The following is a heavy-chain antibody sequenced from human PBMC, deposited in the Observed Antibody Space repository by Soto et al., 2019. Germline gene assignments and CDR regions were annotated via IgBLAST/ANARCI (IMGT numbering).Heavy chain of an antibody. J-gene: IGHJ6*02. D-gene: IGHD5-18*01. V-gene: IGHV5-51*01. Sequence: PGESLKISCKGSGYSFTRYWIGWVRQMPGKGLEWMGIIYPGDSDTRYSPSFQGQVTISADKSISTAYLQWSSLKASDTAVYYCACIFSGGYSYGFYYYGMDVWGQGTTVTVSS. CDR1: GYSFTRYW. CDR2: IYPGDSDT. CDR3: ACIFSGGYSYGFYYYGMDV.